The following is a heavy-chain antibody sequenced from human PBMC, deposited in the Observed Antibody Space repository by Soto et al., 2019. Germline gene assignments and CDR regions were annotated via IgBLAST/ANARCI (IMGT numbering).Heavy chain of an antibody. CDR1: GGSISSGGYY. CDR3: ARVEMATQTNWFDP. J-gene: IGHJ5*02. V-gene: IGHV4-31*03. Sequence: PSETLSLTCTVSGGSISSGGYYWSWIRQHPGKGLEWIGYIYYSGSTYYNPSLKSRVTISVDTSKNQFSLKLSSVTAADTAVYYCARVEMATQTNWFDPWGQGTLVTVSS. CDR2: IYYSGST.